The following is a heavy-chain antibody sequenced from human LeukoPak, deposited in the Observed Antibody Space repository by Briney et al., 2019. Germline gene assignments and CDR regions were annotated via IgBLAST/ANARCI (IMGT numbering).Heavy chain of an antibody. Sequence: GGSLRLSCSASGFSFSSYAMNWVRQGPGKGLEWVALISYDGNNKFYADSVKGRFTISRDNSKNTLYLQMNSLRDEDTAVFYCATDRGWFFDNWGQGTLVTVAS. V-gene: IGHV3-30-3*01. CDR3: ATDRGWFFDN. CDR1: GFSFSSYA. J-gene: IGHJ4*02. CDR2: ISYDGNNK. D-gene: IGHD6-19*01.